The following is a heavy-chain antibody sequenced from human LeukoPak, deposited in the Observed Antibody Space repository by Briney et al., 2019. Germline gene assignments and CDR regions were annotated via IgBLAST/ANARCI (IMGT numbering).Heavy chain of an antibody. CDR3: ARGGEVGATTFDY. V-gene: IGHV4-61*02. CDR1: GGSFSGGGTY. CDR2: VYASGST. D-gene: IGHD1-26*01. Sequence: PSETLSLTCTVSGGSFSGGGTYWNWIRQSAEKGLEWIGRVYASGSTNYNPSLQSRVTMSVDTSKKQLSLKLSSVTAADTAVYYCARGGEVGATTFDYWGQGILVTVSS. J-gene: IGHJ4*02.